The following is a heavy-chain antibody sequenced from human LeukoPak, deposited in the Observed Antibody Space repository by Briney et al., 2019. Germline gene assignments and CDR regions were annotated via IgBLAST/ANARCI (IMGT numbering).Heavy chain of an antibody. CDR2: INLSRST. Sequence: PSETLSLTCAVYGGSFRGYDWSWIRESPGKGLKCRGEINLSRSTNYSPSLKSRVTISVDTSKNQFSLKLSSVTAADTAVYYCARAELERVAEHYYYYYYMDVWGKGTTVTISS. D-gene: IGHD1-1*01. CDR3: ARAELERVAEHYYYYYYMDV. J-gene: IGHJ6*03. CDR1: GGSFRGYD. V-gene: IGHV4-34*01.